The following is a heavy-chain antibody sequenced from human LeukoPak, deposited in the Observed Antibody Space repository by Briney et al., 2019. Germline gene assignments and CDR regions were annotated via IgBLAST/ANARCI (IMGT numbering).Heavy chain of an antibody. V-gene: IGHV3-43*01. CDR3: AKVAAARGAYYYYYYMDV. Sequence: PGGSLRLSCAASGFTFDDYTMHWVRQAPGKGLEWVSLISWDGGSTYYADSVKGRLTISRDNSKNSLYLQMNSLRTEDTALYYCAKVAAARGAYYYYYYMDVWGKGTTVTVSS. CDR2: ISWDGGST. CDR1: GFTFDDYT. D-gene: IGHD2-2*01. J-gene: IGHJ6*03.